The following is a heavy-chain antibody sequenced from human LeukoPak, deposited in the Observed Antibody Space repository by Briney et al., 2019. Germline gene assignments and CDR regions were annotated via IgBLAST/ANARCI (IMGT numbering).Heavy chain of an antibody. V-gene: IGHV1-8*03. Sequence: ASVKVSCKASGYTFTSYDINWVRQATGQGLEWMGWMNPNSGNTGYAQKFQGRVTITRNTSISTAYMELSSLRSEDTAVYYCARGRGYDSSGYYLPLADYWGQGTLVTVSS. CDR2: MNPNSGNT. D-gene: IGHD3-22*01. CDR1: GYTFTSYD. J-gene: IGHJ4*02. CDR3: ARGRGYDSSGYYLPLADY.